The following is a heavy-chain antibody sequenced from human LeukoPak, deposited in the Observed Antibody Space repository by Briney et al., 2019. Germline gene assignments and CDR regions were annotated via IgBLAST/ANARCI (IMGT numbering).Heavy chain of an antibody. CDR2: IYTSGST. V-gene: IGHV4-61*02. CDR3: ARDKYREAFDI. D-gene: IGHD2-2*01. J-gene: IGHJ3*02. CDR1: DGSISSGSYY. Sequence: SQTLSLTCTVSDGSISSGSYYWSWIRQPAGKGLEWIGRIYTSGSTNYNPSLKSRVTISIDTSKNQFSLKLSSVTAADTAVYYCARDKYREAFDIWGQGTMVTVSS.